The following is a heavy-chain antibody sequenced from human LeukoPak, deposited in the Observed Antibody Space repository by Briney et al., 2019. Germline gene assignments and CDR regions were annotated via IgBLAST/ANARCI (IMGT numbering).Heavy chain of an antibody. D-gene: IGHD3-3*01. CDR1: GFTFSSYG. CDR3: ARESREWVLVDY. Sequence: AGGSLRLSCAASGFTFSSYGMHWVRQAPGKGLEWVAVIWYDGSNKYYADSVKGRFTISRDNSKNTLYLQMNSLRAEDTAVYYCARESREWVLVDYWGQGTLVTVSS. CDR2: IWYDGSNK. V-gene: IGHV3-33*01. J-gene: IGHJ4*02.